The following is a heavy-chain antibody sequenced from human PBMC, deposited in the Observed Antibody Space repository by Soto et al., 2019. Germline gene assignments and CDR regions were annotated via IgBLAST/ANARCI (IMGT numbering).Heavy chain of an antibody. D-gene: IGHD2-15*01. Sequence: QVHLVQAGAEVRKPGASVQVSCKASGYNFSSHDIHWVRQAPGQGLEWMGWINAGNGNTRYSQKFQYCITITRDAHACIDSMVLRSLRSEDTAISYCARESFYCSGRYCHHYSADMDLWGKGTTVTVSS. V-gene: IGHV1-3*01. CDR3: ARESFYCSGRYCHHYSADMDL. CDR1: GYNFSSHD. CDR2: INAGNGNT. J-gene: IGHJ6*03.